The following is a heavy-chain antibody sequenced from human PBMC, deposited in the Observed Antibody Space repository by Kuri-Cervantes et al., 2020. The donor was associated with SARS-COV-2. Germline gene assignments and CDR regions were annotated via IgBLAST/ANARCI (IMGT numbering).Heavy chain of an antibody. J-gene: IGHJ6*02. CDR2: IYYDGST. CDR3: ARCGYLINYFQYYGLDV. Sequence: SETLSLTCSVSGVSISSYYWSGIRQTPGKGLEWIGYIYYDGSTSYNPSLKSRVTISLDTSKNHFTLKLSSVTAADTAAYYCARCGYLINYFQYYGLDVWGQGTTVTVSS. V-gene: IGHV4-59*01. D-gene: IGHD2/OR15-2a*01. CDR1: GVSISSYY.